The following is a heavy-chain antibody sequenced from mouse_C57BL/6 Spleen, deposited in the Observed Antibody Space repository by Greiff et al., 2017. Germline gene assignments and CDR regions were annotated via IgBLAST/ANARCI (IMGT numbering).Heavy chain of an antibody. CDR1: GYTFTSYW. V-gene: IGHV1-64*01. J-gene: IGHJ2*01. CDR3: ARSKYYGSVDY. D-gene: IGHD1-1*01. CDR2: IHPNSGST. Sequence: QVQLKESGAELVKPGASVKLSCKASGYTFTSYWMYWVKQRPGQGLEWIGMIHPNSGSTNYNEKFKSKATLTVDKSSSTAYMQLSSLTSEDSAVYYCARSKYYGSVDYWGQGTTLTVSS.